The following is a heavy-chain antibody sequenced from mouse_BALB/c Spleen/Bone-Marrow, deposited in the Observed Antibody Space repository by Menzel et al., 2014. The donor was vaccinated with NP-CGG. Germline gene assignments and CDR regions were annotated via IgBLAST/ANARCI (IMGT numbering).Heavy chain of an antibody. CDR2: IDPAIFT. D-gene: IGHD2-14*01. J-gene: IGHJ1*01. CDR3: TSYRYGWYFDV. CDR1: GFNIKDTY. V-gene: IGHV14-3*02. Sequence: EVQLQQSGAELVKPGASVKLSCTASGFNIKDTYLHWVKQRPEQGLDWIGRIDPAIFTKYDPKFQGKATITADTSSNTAYLHLSSLTSEDTAVYYCTSYRYGWYFDVWGAGTTVTVSS.